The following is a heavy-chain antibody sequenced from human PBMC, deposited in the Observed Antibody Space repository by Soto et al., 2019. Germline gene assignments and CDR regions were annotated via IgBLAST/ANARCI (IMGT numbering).Heavy chain of an antibody. D-gene: IGHD5-18*01. Sequence: SGPTLVNPTQTLTLTCTFSGFSLSTSGMCVSWIRQPPGKALEWLALIDWDDDKYYSTSLKTRLTISKDTSKNQVVLTMTNMDPVDTATYYCARINVDTAMIGYYYHYVMDVWGQGTTVTVSS. J-gene: IGHJ6*02. V-gene: IGHV2-70*01. CDR2: IDWDDDK. CDR3: ARINVDTAMIGYYYHYVMDV. CDR1: GFSLSTSGMC.